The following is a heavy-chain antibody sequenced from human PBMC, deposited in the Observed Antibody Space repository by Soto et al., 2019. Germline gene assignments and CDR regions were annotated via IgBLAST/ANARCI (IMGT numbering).Heavy chain of an antibody. CDR1: GGTFSSYA. V-gene: IGHV1-69*06. CDR2: IIPIFGTA. CDR3: ARGGYFDSSNYLAY. J-gene: IGHJ4*02. Sequence: SVKVSCKASGGTFSSYAISWVRQAPGQGLEWMGGIIPIFGTANYAQKFQGRVTITADKSASTAYMELSSLRSEDTAVYYCARGGYFDSSNYLAYWGLGTLVTVSS. D-gene: IGHD3-22*01.